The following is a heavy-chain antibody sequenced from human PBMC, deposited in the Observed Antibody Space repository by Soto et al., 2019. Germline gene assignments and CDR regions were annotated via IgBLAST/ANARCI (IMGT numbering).Heavy chain of an antibody. CDR2: IYFTGNT. J-gene: IGHJ5*02. CDR3: AGQTFTIAAASYGRSNWFDP. CDR1: GGSITSSSHF. V-gene: IGHV4-39*01. Sequence: SETLSLTCTAAGGSITSSSHFWGWVRQPPGKGLEWIGTIYFTGNTYYTPSLKSRLTMSIDTSKNEFTLRLNSVTAADTAVYYCAGQTFTIAAASYGRSNWFDPWGPGTLVTVSS. D-gene: IGHD6-25*01.